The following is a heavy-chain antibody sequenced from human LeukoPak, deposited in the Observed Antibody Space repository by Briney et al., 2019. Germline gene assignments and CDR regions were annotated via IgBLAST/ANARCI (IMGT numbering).Heavy chain of an antibody. J-gene: IGHJ3*02. CDR2: IRYDGSNK. V-gene: IGHV3-30*02. D-gene: IGHD3-3*01. CDR1: GFTFSSYG. CDR3: AKGAKVTVFGVVKRSDAFDI. Sequence: GGSLRLSCAASGFTFSSYGMHWVRQAPGKGLEWVAFIRYDGSNKYYADSVKGRFTISRDNSKNTLYLQMNSLRAEDTAVYYCAKGAKVTVFGVVKRSDAFDIWGQGTMVTVSS.